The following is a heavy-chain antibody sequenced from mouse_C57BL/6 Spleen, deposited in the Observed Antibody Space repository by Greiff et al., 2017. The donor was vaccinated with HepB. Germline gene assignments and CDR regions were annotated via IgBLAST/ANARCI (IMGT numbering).Heavy chain of an antibody. Sequence: VQLQQSGPGLVQPSQSLSITCTVSGFSLTSYGVHWVRQSPGKGLEWLGVIWSGGSTDYNAAFISRLSISKDNSKSQVFFKMNSLQADDTAIYYCARGSTTVARGYFDVWGTGTTVTVSS. CDR2: IWSGGST. D-gene: IGHD1-1*01. V-gene: IGHV2-2*01. CDR1: GFSLTSYG. J-gene: IGHJ1*03. CDR3: ARGSTTVARGYFDV.